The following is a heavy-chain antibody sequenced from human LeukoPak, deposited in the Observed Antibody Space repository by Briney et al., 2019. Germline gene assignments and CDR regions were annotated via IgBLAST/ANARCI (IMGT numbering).Heavy chain of an antibody. Sequence: PGGSLRLSCAASGFTLSSYSLTWGPRAPGKGLGWVSSISSTSIYIYYADSVKGRFTSSRDNAKNSLYLQMNSLRAEDTAVYYCARWNILSHYFDYWGRGTLVTVSS. CDR3: ARWNILSHYFDY. CDR1: GFTLSSYS. J-gene: IGHJ4*02. V-gene: IGHV3-21*01. D-gene: IGHD3-9*01. CDR2: ISSTSIYI.